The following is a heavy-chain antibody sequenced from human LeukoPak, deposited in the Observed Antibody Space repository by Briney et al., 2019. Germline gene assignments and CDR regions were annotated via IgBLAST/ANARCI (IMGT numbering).Heavy chain of an antibody. J-gene: IGHJ4*02. D-gene: IGHD3-22*01. CDR2: IWYDGSNK. V-gene: IGHV3-33*01. CDR1: GFTFSSYG. Sequence: GGSLRLSCAASGFTFSSYGMHWVRQAPGKGLEWVAVIWYDGSNKYYADSVKGRFTISRDNSKNTLYLQMNSLRAEDAAVYYCARDDYDSSGYVYWGQGTLVTVSS. CDR3: ARDDYDSSGYVY.